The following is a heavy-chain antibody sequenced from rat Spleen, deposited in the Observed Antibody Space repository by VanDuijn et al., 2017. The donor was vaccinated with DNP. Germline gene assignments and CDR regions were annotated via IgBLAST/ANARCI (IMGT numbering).Heavy chain of an antibody. CDR1: GYSITSSYR. V-gene: IGHV3-3*01. Sequence: EVQLQESGPGLVKPSQSLSLTCSVTGYSITSSYRWNWIRKFPGNKLEWMGYINSAGSTNYNPSLKSRISITRDTSKNQFFLQVKSVTTEDTATYYCASEILQWYYFDYWGQGVMVTVSS. CDR2: INSAGST. CDR3: ASEILQWYYFDY. J-gene: IGHJ2*01. D-gene: IGHD1-1*01.